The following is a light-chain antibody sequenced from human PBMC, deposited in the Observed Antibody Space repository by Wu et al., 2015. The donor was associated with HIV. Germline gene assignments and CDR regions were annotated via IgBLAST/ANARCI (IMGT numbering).Light chain of an antibody. CDR1: QSVGSN. CDR3: QQRSNWGA. V-gene: IGKV3-11*01. Sequence: EIVLTQSPAILAVSPGERATLSCRASQSVGSNLAWHQQRPGQAPRLLIYGASTRATGIPARFSGSGYGTDFTLTISSLEPEDFAVYYCQQRSNWGAFGQGTRVEIK. J-gene: IGKJ1*01. CDR2: GAS.